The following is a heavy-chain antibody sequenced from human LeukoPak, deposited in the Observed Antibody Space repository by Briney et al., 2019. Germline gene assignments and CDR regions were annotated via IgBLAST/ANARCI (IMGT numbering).Heavy chain of an antibody. D-gene: IGHD5-18*01. Sequence: SETLSLTCTVSGGSISSSSYYWGWIRQPPGKGLEWIGSIYYGGSTYYNPSLKSRVTISVDTSKNQFSLKLSSATAADTAVYYCARRGYSYYFDYWGQGTLVTVSS. CDR2: IYYGGST. V-gene: IGHV4-39*01. CDR3: ARRGYSYYFDY. CDR1: GGSISSSSYY. J-gene: IGHJ4*02.